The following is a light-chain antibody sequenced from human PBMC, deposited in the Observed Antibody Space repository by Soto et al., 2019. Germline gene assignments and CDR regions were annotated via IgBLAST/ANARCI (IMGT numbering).Light chain of an antibody. Sequence: QPVLTQSSSASASLGSSVKLTCTLSSGHSSYIIAWHHQQPGKAPRYLMKLEGSGSYNKGSGVPARFSGSSSGADRYRTISNLQFEDEANYYCETWDSNTRVFGGGTKLTVL. V-gene: IGLV4-60*02. CDR2: LEGSGSY. J-gene: IGLJ2*01. CDR1: SGHSSYI. CDR3: ETWDSNTRV.